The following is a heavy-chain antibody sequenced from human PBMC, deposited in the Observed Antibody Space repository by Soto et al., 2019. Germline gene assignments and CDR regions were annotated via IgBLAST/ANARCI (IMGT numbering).Heavy chain of an antibody. V-gene: IGHV3-30*03. CDR3: ARGGRQWLVTSDFNY. CDR2: VSHDGRNT. CDR1: GFTFSDYA. J-gene: IGHJ4*02. Sequence: VQLVESGGGVVQPGRSLRLSCAASGFTFSDYAMHWVRQAPGKGLGWVAVVSHDGRNTHYADSVKGRFTISRDSSKNTVSLEMTSRRAEDTAVYYCARGGRQWLVTSDFNYWGQGALVTVSS. D-gene: IGHD6-19*01.